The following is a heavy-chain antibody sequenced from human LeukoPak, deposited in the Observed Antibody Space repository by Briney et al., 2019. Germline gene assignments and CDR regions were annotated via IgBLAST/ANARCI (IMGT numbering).Heavy chain of an antibody. Sequence: HAGGSLRLSCAASGFTFNNYAMSWVRQAPGKGLEWVSTISGSGGSTYYADSVKGRFTISRDNSKNTLYLQMNSLRAEDTAVYYCAKDQATVTPYYFDYWGQGTLVTVSS. V-gene: IGHV3-23*01. J-gene: IGHJ4*02. CDR1: GFTFNNYA. CDR3: AKDQATVTPYYFDY. CDR2: ISGSGGST. D-gene: IGHD4-17*01.